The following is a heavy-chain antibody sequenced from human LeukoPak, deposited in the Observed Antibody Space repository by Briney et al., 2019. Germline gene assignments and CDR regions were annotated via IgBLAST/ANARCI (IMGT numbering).Heavy chain of an antibody. CDR1: GGSISNYY. Sequence: SETLSLTCTVSGGSISNYYWSWIRQPTGKAPDSTGYIYYSGHTNYNPSLKSRVTISVDTSKNQFSLKLSSVTAADTAVYYCARDMDYYGPDAFDIWGQGTMVTVSS. CDR3: ARDMDYYGPDAFDI. CDR2: IYYSGHT. J-gene: IGHJ3*02. D-gene: IGHD4-17*01. V-gene: IGHV4-59*01.